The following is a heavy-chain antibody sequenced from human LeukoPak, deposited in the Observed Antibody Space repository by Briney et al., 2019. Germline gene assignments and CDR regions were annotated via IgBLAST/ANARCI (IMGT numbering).Heavy chain of an antibody. CDR3: AEDGIFGVVILADY. CDR1: GFTFSSYA. Sequence: PGGSLRLSCAASGFTFSSYAMSWVRQAPGKGLEWVSAISGSGGSTYYADSVKGRFTISRDNSKNTLYLQMNSLRAEDTAVYYCAEDGIFGVVILADYWGQGTLVTVSS. CDR2: ISGSGGST. V-gene: IGHV3-23*01. D-gene: IGHD3-3*02. J-gene: IGHJ4*02.